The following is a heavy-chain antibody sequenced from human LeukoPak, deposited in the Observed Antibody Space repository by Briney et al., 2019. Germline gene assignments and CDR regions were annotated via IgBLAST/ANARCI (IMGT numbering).Heavy chain of an antibody. D-gene: IGHD2-2*01. Sequence: PGGSLRLSCAASGFTFSNAWMSWVRQAPGKGLEWVGRIKSKTDGGTTDYAAPVKGRFTISRDDSKNTLYLQMNSLKTEDTAVYYCTTAIVVVPAADYWGQGTLVTVSS. CDR3: TTAIVVVPAADY. CDR1: GFTFSNAW. J-gene: IGHJ4*02. CDR2: IKSKTDGGTT. V-gene: IGHV3-15*01.